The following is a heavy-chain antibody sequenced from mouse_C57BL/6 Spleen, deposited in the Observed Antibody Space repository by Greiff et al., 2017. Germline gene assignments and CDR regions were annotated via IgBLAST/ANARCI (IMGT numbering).Heavy chain of an antibody. CDR3: ARGFITTVVATDYYAMDY. V-gene: IGHV1-72*01. Sequence: QVQLQQPGAELVKPGASVKLSCKASGYTFTSYWMHWVKQRPGRGLEWIGRIDPNSGGTKYNEKFKSKATLTVDKPSSTAYMQRSSLTSEDAAVYYWARGFITTVVATDYYAMDYWGQGTSVTVSS. J-gene: IGHJ4*01. CDR2: IDPNSGGT. D-gene: IGHD1-1*01. CDR1: GYTFTSYW.